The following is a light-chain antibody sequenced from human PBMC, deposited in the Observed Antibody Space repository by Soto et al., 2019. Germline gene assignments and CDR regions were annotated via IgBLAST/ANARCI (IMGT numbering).Light chain of an antibody. Sequence: QSSLTQPASVSGSPGQSITISCTGTSSDVGGYNYVSWYQQHPGKAPKLMIYEVSNRPSGVSNRFSGSKSGNTASLTISGLQAEDEADYYCSSYASSRTGVVGNGTKVTVL. CDR1: SSDVGGYNY. CDR2: EVS. V-gene: IGLV2-14*01. CDR3: SSYASSRTGV. J-gene: IGLJ1*01.